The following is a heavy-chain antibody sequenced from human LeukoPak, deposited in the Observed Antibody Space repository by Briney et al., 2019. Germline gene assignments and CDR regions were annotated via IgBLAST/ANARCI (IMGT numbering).Heavy chain of an antibody. CDR2: ISQNGET. V-gene: IGHV4-34*01. CDR1: GGSFSGYW. J-gene: IGHJ5*02. Sequence: PSETLSLTCAVSGGSFSGYWWCWIRQSPGAGLEWIGEISQNGETNYNPSFESRVTVSLDTSKKQFSLHLSSVTAADTAVYYCARIDYSLPWGQGTPVTVSS. CDR3: ARIDYSLP. D-gene: IGHD4-11*01.